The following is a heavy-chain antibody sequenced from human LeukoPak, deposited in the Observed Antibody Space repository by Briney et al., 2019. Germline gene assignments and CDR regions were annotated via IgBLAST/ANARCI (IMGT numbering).Heavy chain of an antibody. D-gene: IGHD4-17*01. CDR2: ISYDGSNK. CDR1: GFTFSSYA. Sequence: GRSLRPSCAASGFTFSSYAMHWVRQAPGKGLEWVAVISYDGSNKYYADSVKGRFTISRDNSKNTLYLQMNSLRAEDTAVYYCARPGVYGDYGVFFDYWGQGTLVTVSS. J-gene: IGHJ4*02. V-gene: IGHV3-30*04. CDR3: ARPGVYGDYGVFFDY.